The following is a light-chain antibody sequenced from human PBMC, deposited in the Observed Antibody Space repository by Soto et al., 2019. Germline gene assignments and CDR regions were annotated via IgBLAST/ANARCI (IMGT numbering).Light chain of an antibody. CDR2: GNTDGSH. J-gene: IGLJ2*01. Sequence: QSVLTQSPSASASLGASVKLTCTLSSGHSSYAIAWHQQQPEKGPRYLMKGNTDGSHNKGDGIPDRFSGSSSGAERYLTISSLQSEDEADYYCQTWGAGFSVVFGGGTKLTVL. CDR1: SGHSSYA. V-gene: IGLV4-69*01. CDR3: QTWGAGFSVV.